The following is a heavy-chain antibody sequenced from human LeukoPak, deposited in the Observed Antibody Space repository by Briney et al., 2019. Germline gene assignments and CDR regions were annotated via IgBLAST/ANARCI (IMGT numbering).Heavy chain of an antibody. Sequence: GASVKVSCKASGYTFTGYYMHWVRQAPGQGLEWMGWINPNSGGTNYAQKFQGRVTMTRDTSISTAYMELSRLRSDDTAVYYCARFMITFGGVIDPWGQGTMVTVSS. CDR2: INPNSGGT. J-gene: IGHJ3*01. CDR1: GYTFTGYY. D-gene: IGHD3-16*01. V-gene: IGHV1-2*02. CDR3: ARFMITFGGVIDP.